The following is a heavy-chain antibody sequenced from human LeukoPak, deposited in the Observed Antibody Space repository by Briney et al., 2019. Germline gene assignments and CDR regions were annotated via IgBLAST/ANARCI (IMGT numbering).Heavy chain of an antibody. D-gene: IGHD3-16*01. Sequence: GGSLRLSCAASGFTFSTFAMIWVRQPPGKGLEWVSSIFPSGGEIHYADSVRGRFTISRDNSKSTLSLQMNSLRAEDTAIYYCARAPGYAPGRNDYWGQGTLVTVSS. J-gene: IGHJ4*02. V-gene: IGHV3-23*01. CDR3: ARAPGYAPGRNDY. CDR1: GFTFSTFA. CDR2: IFPSGGEI.